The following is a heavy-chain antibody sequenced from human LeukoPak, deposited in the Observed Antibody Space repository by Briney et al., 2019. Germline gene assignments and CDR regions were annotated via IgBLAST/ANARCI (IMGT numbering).Heavy chain of an antibody. J-gene: IGHJ4*02. D-gene: IGHD2-21*01. CDR1: GFAVGNYW. Sequence: PGGSLTLSCVASGFAVGNYWMNWVRQAPGKGLEWLAVIWSDGSNKYYADSAKGRFTISRDNSKNTLYLEMNSLRAEDTAVYFCARARSSTFSYSDYWGQGTLVTVSS. CDR3: ARARSSTFSYSDY. CDR2: IWSDGSNK. V-gene: IGHV3-33*08.